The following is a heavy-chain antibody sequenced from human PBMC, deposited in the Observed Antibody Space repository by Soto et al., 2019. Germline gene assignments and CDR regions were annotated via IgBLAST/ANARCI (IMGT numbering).Heavy chain of an antibody. J-gene: IGHJ4*02. D-gene: IGHD6-19*01. CDR2: TYYRSKWYN. V-gene: IGHV6-1*01. CDR3: ARAWGFSSGWYGSFSY. CDR1: GDSVSSNRAA. Sequence: SQTLSLTCAISGDSVSSNRAAWNWIRQSPSRGLEWLGRTYYRSKWYNDYAVSVKSRIAINPDTSKNQFSLQLNSVTPEDTAVYYCARAWGFSSGWYGSFSYWGQGTLVTVSS.